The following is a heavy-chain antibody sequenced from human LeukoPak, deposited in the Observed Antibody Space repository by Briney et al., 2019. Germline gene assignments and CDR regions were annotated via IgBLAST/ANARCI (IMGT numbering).Heavy chain of an antibody. CDR2: MNPNSGNT. Sequence: ASVKVSCKASGYTFTSYDINWVRQATGQGLEWMGWMNPNSGNTGYAQKFQNRITMTRNTSISTDYMELSSLRSEDTAVYYCARGPPTFMFTTNPSDYWGQGTLSPSPQ. J-gene: IGHJ4*02. V-gene: IGHV1-8*01. D-gene: IGHD1-1*01. CDR3: ARGPPTFMFTTNPSDY. CDR1: GYTFTSYD.